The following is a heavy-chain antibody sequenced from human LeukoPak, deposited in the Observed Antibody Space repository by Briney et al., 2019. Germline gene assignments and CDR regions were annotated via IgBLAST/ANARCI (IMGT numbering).Heavy chain of an antibody. V-gene: IGHV3-7*01. Sequence: PGGSRRLSGAASGFTFSSYWMSWVRQAPGKGLEWVANIKQDGSEKYYVDSVKGRFTISRDNAKNSLYLQMNSLRAEDTAVYYCARDRWLHYFDYWGQGTLVTVSS. CDR1: GFTFSSYW. D-gene: IGHD5-24*01. CDR3: ARDRWLHYFDY. J-gene: IGHJ4*02. CDR2: IKQDGSEK.